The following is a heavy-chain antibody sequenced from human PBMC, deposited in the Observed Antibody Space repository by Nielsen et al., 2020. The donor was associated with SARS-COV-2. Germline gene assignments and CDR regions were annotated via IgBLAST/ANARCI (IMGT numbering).Heavy chain of an antibody. V-gene: IGHV3-23*01. Sequence: GGSLRLSCAASGFTLSNYAMNWVRQAPGKGLEWVSGISGSAGSTNYADSVKGRFSISRDNSNNTLYLQMNSLRAEDTAVYYCAKDPFNDIWTGYQNWVDPWGQGTLVTVSS. CDR1: GFTLSNYA. CDR3: AKDPFNDIWTGYQNWVDP. D-gene: IGHD3-9*01. CDR2: ISGSAGST. J-gene: IGHJ5*02.